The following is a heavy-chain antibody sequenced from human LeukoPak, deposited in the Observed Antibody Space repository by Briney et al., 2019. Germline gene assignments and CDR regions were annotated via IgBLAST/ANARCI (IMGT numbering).Heavy chain of an antibody. D-gene: IGHD3-22*01. V-gene: IGHV4-59*01. J-gene: IGHJ6*03. CDR3: ARVIISGYSYYYYYMDF. CDR2: IHYSGSS. CDR1: GVSINSYF. Sequence: PSETLSLTCSVSGVSINSYFWSWIRQPPGKGLEWIGYIHYSGSSNYNSSLKSRVTIAVDTSKNQFSLRLTSVTAADTAVYYCARVIISGYSYYYYYMDFWGRGTTVTVSS.